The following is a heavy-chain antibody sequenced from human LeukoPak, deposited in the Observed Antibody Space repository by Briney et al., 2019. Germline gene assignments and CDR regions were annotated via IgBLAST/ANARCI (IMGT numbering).Heavy chain of an antibody. J-gene: IGHJ4*02. CDR3: AKLGASWFGESFDY. CDR2: IGGGGDST. D-gene: IGHD3-10*01. V-gene: IGHV3-23*01. CDR1: GFTFSSYA. Sequence: PGVSVRLSCAASGFTFSSYAMSWVRQAPGKGLEWVSTIGGGGDSTYYADSVKGRFTISRDNSKNTLYLQMNSLRAEDTAVYYCAKLGASWFGESFDYWGQGTLVTVSS.